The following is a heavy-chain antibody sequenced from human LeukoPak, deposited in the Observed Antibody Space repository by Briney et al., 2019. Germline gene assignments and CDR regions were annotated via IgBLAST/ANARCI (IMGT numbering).Heavy chain of an antibody. CDR3: ATLTGGDDAFDI. CDR2: IYYSGST. V-gene: IGHV4-59*01. D-gene: IGHD4-23*01. Sequence: SETLSLTCTVSGGSISSYYWSWIRQPPGKGLEWIGYIYYSGSTNYNPSLKSRVTISVDTSKNQFSLKLSSVTAADTAVYYCATLTGGDDAFDIWGQGTMVTVSS. J-gene: IGHJ3*02. CDR1: GGSISSYY.